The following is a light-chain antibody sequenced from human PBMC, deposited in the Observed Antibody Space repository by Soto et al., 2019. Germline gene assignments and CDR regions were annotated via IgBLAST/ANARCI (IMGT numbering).Light chain of an antibody. Sequence: ETVVTQSPATVSVSPGETANLXXRASESVRTNLAWYQQKPGQATRLXXYGASNRATGIPARFSGSGSGTEFTLTISSLQSEDFAVYYCQQYNNWPPRTFGQGTKVDIK. CDR1: ESVRTN. V-gene: IGKV3-15*01. CDR3: QQYNNWPPRT. J-gene: IGKJ1*01. CDR2: GAS.